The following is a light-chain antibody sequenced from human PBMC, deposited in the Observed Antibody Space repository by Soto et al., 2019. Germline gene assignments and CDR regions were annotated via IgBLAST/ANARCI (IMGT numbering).Light chain of an antibody. CDR3: KQYGSSQIP. CDR2: GES. CDR1: QSVSSSY. Sequence: EIVSTQSPCTLSFSPGERATLSCTSSQSVSSSYLAWYQQKPGQDHRIIIHGESSRATGIKDRISGSGSGTDFTLTISRMEPEDFAVYYCKQYGSSQIPFGNGKRLEIK. J-gene: IGKJ5*01. V-gene: IGKV3-20*01.